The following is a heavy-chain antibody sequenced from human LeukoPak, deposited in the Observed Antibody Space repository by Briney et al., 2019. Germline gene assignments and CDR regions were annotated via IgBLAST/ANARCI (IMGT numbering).Heavy chain of an antibody. D-gene: IGHD3-9*01. CDR1: GGTFSSYA. J-gene: IGHJ4*02. V-gene: IGHV1-69*06. Sequence: ASVKVSCKASGGTFSSYAISWVRQAPGQGLEWMGGIIPIFGTANYAQKFQGRVTITADKSTSTAYMELSSLRSEDTAVYYCARGVRRYFDWLFKRPVYSERYYFDYWGQGTLVTVSS. CDR2: IIPIFGTA. CDR3: ARGVRRYFDWLFKRPVYSERYYFDY.